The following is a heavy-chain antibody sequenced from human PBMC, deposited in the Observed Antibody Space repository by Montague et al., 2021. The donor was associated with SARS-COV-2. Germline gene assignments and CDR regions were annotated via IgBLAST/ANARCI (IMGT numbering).Heavy chain of an antibody. CDR3: ARGRQHINMVVVVVTGGEYYFDL. CDR1: DGSFSDYT. D-gene: IGHD3-22*01. Sequence: SETLSLTCAVYDGSFSDYTCTWIRQPPAKGLEWIGEINNRGSTNYNPSLKSRVTITVDTYKNQFSLKMTSVTAADTAVYYCARGRQHINMVVVVVTGGEYYFDLWGQGTLVAVSS. CDR2: INNRGST. J-gene: IGHJ4*02. V-gene: IGHV4-34*01.